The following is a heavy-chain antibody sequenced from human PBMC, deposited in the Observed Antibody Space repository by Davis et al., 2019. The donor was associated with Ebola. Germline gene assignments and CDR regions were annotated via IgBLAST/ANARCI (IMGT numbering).Heavy chain of an antibody. V-gene: IGHV3-11*04. D-gene: IGHD5-18*01. Sequence: GESLKISCEVSGFTFSDYYMSWIRQAPGKGLEWIAYIGPSGNSFYCADSVKGRFTISRDNAKNSLYLQMNSLRAEDTAVYYCAKGGFSYGYADHWGQGSLVTVSS. J-gene: IGHJ4*02. CDR3: AKGGFSYGYADH. CDR2: IGPSGNSF. CDR1: GFTFSDYY.